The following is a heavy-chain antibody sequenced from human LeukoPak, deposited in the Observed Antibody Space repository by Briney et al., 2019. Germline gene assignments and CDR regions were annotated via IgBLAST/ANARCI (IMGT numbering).Heavy chain of an antibody. D-gene: IGHD6-6*01. CDR3: AILIAARPPEYFQH. CDR2: IYPGDSDT. CDR1: GYSINNYW. V-gene: IGHV5-51*01. J-gene: IGHJ1*01. Sequence: GESLKISCKGSGYSINNYWIGWVRQMPGKGLEWMGIIYPGDSDTRYSPSFQGQVTISADKSISTAYLQWSSLKASDTAMYYCAILIAARPPEYFQHWGQGTLVTVSS.